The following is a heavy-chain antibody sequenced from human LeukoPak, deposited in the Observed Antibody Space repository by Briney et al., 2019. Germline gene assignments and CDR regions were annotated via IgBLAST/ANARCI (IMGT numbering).Heavy chain of an antibody. Sequence: GGSLRLSCAASGFTFSSYSMNWVRQAPGKGLEWVSSISSSSSYIYYADSVKGRFTISRDNAKNSLYLQMNSLRAEDTAAYYCARNDEGSYDFWSGYYVHHYFDYWGQGTLVTVSS. CDR1: GFTFSSYS. CDR2: ISSSSSYI. V-gene: IGHV3-21*01. J-gene: IGHJ4*02. D-gene: IGHD3-3*01. CDR3: ARNDEGSYDFWSGYYVHHYFDY.